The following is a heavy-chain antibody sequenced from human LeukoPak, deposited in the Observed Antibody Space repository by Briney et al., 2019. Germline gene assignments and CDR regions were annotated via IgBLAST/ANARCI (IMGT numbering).Heavy chain of an antibody. CDR2: IYPGDSDT. CDR1: GYSFTNYW. V-gene: IGHV5-51*01. Sequence: PGESLKISCEASGYSFTNYWIGWVRQMPGKGLEWMGIIYPGDSDTRYRLSFQGQVTISADKSISIAYLQWSSLKASDTAIYYCARLNNWFDSWGQGTLVTVSS. CDR3: ARLNNWFDS. J-gene: IGHJ5*01.